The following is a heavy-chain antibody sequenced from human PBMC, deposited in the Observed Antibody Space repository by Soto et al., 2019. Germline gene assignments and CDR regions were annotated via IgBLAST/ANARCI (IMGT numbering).Heavy chain of an antibody. CDR1: VGTFSSYA. D-gene: IGHD4-17*01. CDR2: IIPIFGTA. Sequence: QVQLVQSGAEVKKPGSSVKVSCKASVGTFSSYAISWVRQAPGQGLEWMGGIIPIFGTANYAQKFQGRVTITADESTSTAYMELSSLRSEDTAVYYCARAPTVTSYWYFDLWGRGTLVTVSS. CDR3: ARAPTVTSYWYFDL. J-gene: IGHJ2*01. V-gene: IGHV1-69*12.